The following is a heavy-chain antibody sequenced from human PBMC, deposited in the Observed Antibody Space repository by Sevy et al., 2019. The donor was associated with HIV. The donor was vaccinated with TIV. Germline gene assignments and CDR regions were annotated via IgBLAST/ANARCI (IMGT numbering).Heavy chain of an antibody. CDR2: IKSEIDGGAT. J-gene: IGHJ4*02. D-gene: IGHD3-16*01. CDR1: GLTFSGAW. CDR3: TTYLGIYASN. Sequence: GGSLRLSCAASGLTFSGAWMSWVRQVPGKGLEWLGRIKSEIDGGATDYAAPVKGRFAISRDDSKETIYLQLNSLQVEDTGVYYCTTYLGIYASNWGQGTLVTVSS. V-gene: IGHV3-15*01.